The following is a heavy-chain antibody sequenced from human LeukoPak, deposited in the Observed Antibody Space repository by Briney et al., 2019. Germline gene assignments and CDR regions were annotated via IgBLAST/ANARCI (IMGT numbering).Heavy chain of an antibody. CDR2: ISAYNGNT. V-gene: IGHV1-18*01. CDR1: GYTFTSYG. CDR3: ARDRSGYEQTLHY. Sequence: GASVKASCKASGYTFTSYGISWVRQAPGQGLEWMGWISAYNGNTNYAQKLQGRVTMTTDTSTSTDYMELRSLRSDDTAVYYCARDRSGYEQTLHYWGQGTLVTVSS. D-gene: IGHD5-12*01. J-gene: IGHJ4*02.